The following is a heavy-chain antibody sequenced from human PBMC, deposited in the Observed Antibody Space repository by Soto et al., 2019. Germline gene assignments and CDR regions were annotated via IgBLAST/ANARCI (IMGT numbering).Heavy chain of an antibody. CDR2: INPNGGST. J-gene: IGHJ4*02. Sequence: GASVKVSCKASGYIFIHYYIHWVRQAPGQRLKWMAIINPNGGSTNYAQKFQGRVPVTSDTSKNQFSLKLSSVTAADTAVYYCARQDDYGDYLDYWGQGTLVTVSS. V-gene: IGHV1-46*01. D-gene: IGHD4-17*01. CDR1: GYIFIHYY. CDR3: ARQDDYGDYLDY.